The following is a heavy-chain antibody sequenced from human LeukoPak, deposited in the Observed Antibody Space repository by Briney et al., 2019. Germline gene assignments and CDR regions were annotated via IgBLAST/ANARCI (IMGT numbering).Heavy chain of an antibody. V-gene: IGHV3-53*01. D-gene: IGHD3-22*01. Sequence: GGSLRLSCAASGFTVSSNYMSWVRQAPGKGLEWVSVIYSGGSTYYADSVKGRFTISRDNSKNTLYLQMNSQRAEDTAVYYCARGWAYYYDSSGREEDAFDIWGQGTMVTVSS. CDR3: ARGWAYYYDSSGREEDAFDI. CDR1: GFTVSSNY. CDR2: IYSGGST. J-gene: IGHJ3*02.